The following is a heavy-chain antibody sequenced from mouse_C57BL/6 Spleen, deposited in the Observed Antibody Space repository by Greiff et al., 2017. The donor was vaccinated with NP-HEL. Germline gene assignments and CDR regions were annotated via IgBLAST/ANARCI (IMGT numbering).Heavy chain of an antibody. CDR2: IHPNSGST. V-gene: IGHV1-64*01. CDR1: GYTFTSYW. Sequence: VQLQQSGAELVKPGASVKLSCKASGYTFTSYWMHWVKQRPGQGLEWIGMIHPNSGSTNYNEKFKSKATLTVDKSSSTAYMQLSSLTSADSAVYYCARKPAPGYFDVWGTGTTVTVSS. CDR3: ARKPAPGYFDV. J-gene: IGHJ1*03.